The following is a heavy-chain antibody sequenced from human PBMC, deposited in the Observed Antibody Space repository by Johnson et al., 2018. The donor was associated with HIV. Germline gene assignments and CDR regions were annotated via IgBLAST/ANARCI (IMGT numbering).Heavy chain of an antibody. Sequence: QVQLVESGGGVVQPGRSLRLSCAASGFTFSSYGMHWVRQAPGKGLEWVAVISYDGSNKYYADSVKGRFTISRDNSKNPLYLQMNSLRAEATAVYYCAKDRGYSGSPPDAFDIWGQGTMVTVSS. CDR1: GFTFSSYG. V-gene: IGHV3-30*18. D-gene: IGHD1-26*01. J-gene: IGHJ3*02. CDR2: ISYDGSNK. CDR3: AKDRGYSGSPPDAFDI.